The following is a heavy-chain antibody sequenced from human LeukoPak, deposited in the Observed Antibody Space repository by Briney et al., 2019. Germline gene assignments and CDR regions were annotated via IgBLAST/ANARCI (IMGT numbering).Heavy chain of an antibody. D-gene: IGHD3-16*01. Sequence: PSETLSLTCTVSGGSISNNTYYWGWIRQPPGKGLEWIGSIYYSGSTYYNPSLKSRVTVSVDTSKNQFSLKLSSVTAADTAVYYCARSPLITFGGANYYFDYWGQGTLVTVSS. CDR1: GGSISNNTYY. V-gene: IGHV4-39*01. J-gene: IGHJ4*02. CDR2: IYYSGST. CDR3: ARSPLITFGGANYYFDY.